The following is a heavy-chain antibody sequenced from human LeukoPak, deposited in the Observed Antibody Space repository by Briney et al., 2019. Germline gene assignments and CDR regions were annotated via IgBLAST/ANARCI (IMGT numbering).Heavy chain of an antibody. Sequence: ASVKVSCKASGYTFTNYGISWVRQAPGQGLEWMGWINVYSGNTNYAQKLQGRVTMTTHTSTSTAYMELRSLRSDDTAVYYCARTASYYYGSSGYPIDYWGQGTLVTVSS. CDR3: ARTASYYYGSSGYPIDY. D-gene: IGHD3-22*01. V-gene: IGHV1-18*01. J-gene: IGHJ4*02. CDR2: INVYSGNT. CDR1: GYTFTNYG.